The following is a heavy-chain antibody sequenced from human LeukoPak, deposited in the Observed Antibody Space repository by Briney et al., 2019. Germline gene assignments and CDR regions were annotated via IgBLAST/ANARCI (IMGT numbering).Heavy chain of an antibody. CDR3: AGDYGSGSHKFDY. CDR2: IYYSGST. J-gene: IGHJ4*02. D-gene: IGHD3-10*01. CDR1: GGSISSYY. V-gene: IGHV4-59*01. Sequence: SETLSLTCTVSGGSISSYYWSWTRQPPGKGLEWIGYIYYSGSTNYNPSLKSRVTISVDTSKNQFSLKLSSVTAADTAVYYCAGDYGSGSHKFDYWGQGTLVTVSS.